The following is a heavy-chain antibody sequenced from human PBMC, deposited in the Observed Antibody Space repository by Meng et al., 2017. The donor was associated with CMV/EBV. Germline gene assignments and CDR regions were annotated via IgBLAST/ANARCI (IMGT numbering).Heavy chain of an antibody. D-gene: IGHD6-19*01. CDR1: GYTFTGYY. CDR2: INPNSGGT. V-gene: IGHV1-2*02. Sequence: ASGYTFTGYYMHWVRQAPGQGLEWMGWINPNSGGTNYAQKFQGRVTMTRDTSISTAYMELSGLRSDDTAVYYCARDPGIAVAGSFDPWGQGTLVTVSS. CDR3: ARDPGIAVAGSFDP. J-gene: IGHJ5*02.